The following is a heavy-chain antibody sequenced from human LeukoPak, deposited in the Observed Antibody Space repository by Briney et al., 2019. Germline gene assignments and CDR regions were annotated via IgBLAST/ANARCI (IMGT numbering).Heavy chain of an antibody. D-gene: IGHD6-13*01. CDR2: IYHSGGT. CDR1: GYSISSGYY. V-gene: IGHV4-38-2*01. J-gene: IGHJ4*02. Sequence: SETLSLTCAVSGYSISSGYYWGWIRPPPGKGLEWIGSIYHSGGTYYNPSLKSRVTISVDTSKNQFSLKLSSVTAADTAVYYCARVDSSSFDYWGQGTLVTVSS. CDR3: ARVDSSSFDY.